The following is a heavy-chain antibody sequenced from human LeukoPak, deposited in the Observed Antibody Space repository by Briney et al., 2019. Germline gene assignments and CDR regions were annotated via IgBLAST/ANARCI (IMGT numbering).Heavy chain of an antibody. CDR1: GGSISSYY. Sequence: PSETLYLTCTVSGGSISSYYWSWIRQPPGKGLEWIGYIYYSGSTNYNPSLKSRVTISVDTSKNQFSLKLSSVTAADTAVYYCASLQYYYYYGMDVWGQGTTVTVSS. J-gene: IGHJ6*02. CDR2: IYYSGST. CDR3: ASLQYYYYYGMDV. V-gene: IGHV4-59*01. D-gene: IGHD4-11*01.